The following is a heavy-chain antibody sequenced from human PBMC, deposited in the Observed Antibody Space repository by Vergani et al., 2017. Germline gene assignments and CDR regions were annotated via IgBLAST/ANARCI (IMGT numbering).Heavy chain of an antibody. V-gene: IGHV1-69-2*01. CDR1: GYTFTDHY. CDR2: VDTEDGET. J-gene: IGHJ6*02. D-gene: IGHD4-17*01. Sequence: EVQLVQSGAEVKKPGATMKISCKVSGYTFTDHYMHWVKQAPGKGLEWMGLVDTEDGETIYAEKFKGRVTIAADTSTDTAHLELSSLRSEDTAVYYGATPETVTTGGMEVWGQGTTVIVSS. CDR3: ATPETVTTGGMEV.